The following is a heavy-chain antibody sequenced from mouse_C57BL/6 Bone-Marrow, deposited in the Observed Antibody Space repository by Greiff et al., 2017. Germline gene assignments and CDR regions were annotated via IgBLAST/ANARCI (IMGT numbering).Heavy chain of an antibody. Sequence: QVHVKQPGAELVKPGASVKLSCKASGYTFTSYWMQWVKQRPGQGLEWIGEIDPSDSYTNYNQKFKGKATLTVDTSSSTAYMQLSSLTSEDSAVYYCARSWFAYWGQGTLVTVSA. CDR1: GYTFTSYW. CDR2: IDPSDSYT. CDR3: ARSWFAY. J-gene: IGHJ3*01. V-gene: IGHV1-50*01.